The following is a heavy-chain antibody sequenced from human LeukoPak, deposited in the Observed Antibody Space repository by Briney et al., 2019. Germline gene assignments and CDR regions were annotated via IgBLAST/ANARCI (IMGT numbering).Heavy chain of an antibody. CDR1: GGSISSGSYY. CDR3: ARGERGYSYGYSDY. J-gene: IGHJ4*02. Sequence: PSETLSLTCTVSGGSISSGSYYWSWIRQPAGKGLEWIGRIYTSGSTNYNPSLKRRVTISVDTSKTQFSLKLSSVTAADTAVYYCARGERGYSYGYSDYWGQGTLVTVSS. D-gene: IGHD5-18*01. V-gene: IGHV4-61*02. CDR2: IYTSGST.